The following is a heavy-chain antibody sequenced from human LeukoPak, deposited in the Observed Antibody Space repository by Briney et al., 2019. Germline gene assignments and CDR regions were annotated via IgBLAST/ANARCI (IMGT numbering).Heavy chain of an antibody. V-gene: IGHV3-7*01. Sequence: GGSLRLSCATSGFPFSDFSMSWVRQAPGKGLEWVANMKQDGSEKYYVDSVKGRFTISRDNAKNSLYLEMNSLRVEDTAVYYCARDLGHTGYDLYDYWGQGTLVTVSS. J-gene: IGHJ4*02. CDR1: GFPFSDFS. CDR3: ARDLGHTGYDLYDY. CDR2: MKQDGSEK. D-gene: IGHD5-12*01.